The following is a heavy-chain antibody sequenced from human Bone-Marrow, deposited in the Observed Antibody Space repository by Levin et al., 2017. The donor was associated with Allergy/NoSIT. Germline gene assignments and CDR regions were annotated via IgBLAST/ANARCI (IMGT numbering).Heavy chain of an antibody. V-gene: IGHV3-23*01. CDR3: AKSPLPIWGSSFDY. J-gene: IGHJ4*02. Sequence: GGSLRLSCAASGFTFSSYAMSWVRQAPGKGLEWLSLISGSGDGTYYADSVKGRFTISRDNSKNTLYLQMNSLRAEDTALYYCAKSPLPIWGSSFDYWGQGTLVTVSS. CDR1: GFTFSSYA. D-gene: IGHD7-27*01. CDR2: ISGSGDGT.